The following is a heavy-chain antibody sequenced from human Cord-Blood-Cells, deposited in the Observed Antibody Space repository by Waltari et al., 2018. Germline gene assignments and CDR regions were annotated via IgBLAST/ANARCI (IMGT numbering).Heavy chain of an antibody. D-gene: IGHD6-6*01. CDR1: GGSFSGYY. CDR3: ARGHRQLVRYFDL. Sequence: QVQLQQWGAGLLKPSETLSLTCAVYGGSFSGYYWSWIRQPPGKGLEWIGEINHSGSTNYNPSLKRRVTISVDTSKHQCSLRLSSVTAADTAVYYCARGHRQLVRYFDLWGRGTLVTVSS. J-gene: IGHJ2*01. V-gene: IGHV4-34*01. CDR2: INHSGST.